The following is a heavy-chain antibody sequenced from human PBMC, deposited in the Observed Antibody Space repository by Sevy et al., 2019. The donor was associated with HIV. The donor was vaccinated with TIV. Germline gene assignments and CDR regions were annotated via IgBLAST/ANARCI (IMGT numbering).Heavy chain of an antibody. CDR1: GGSFSGYY. Sequence: SETLSLTCAVYGGSFSGYYWSRIRQPPGKGLEWIGEINHSGSTNYNPSLKSRVTISVDTSKNQFSLKLSSVTAADTAVYYCARGLIAAAGTGWFDPWGQGTLVTVSS. V-gene: IGHV4-34*01. CDR2: INHSGST. J-gene: IGHJ5*02. D-gene: IGHD6-13*01. CDR3: ARGLIAAAGTGWFDP.